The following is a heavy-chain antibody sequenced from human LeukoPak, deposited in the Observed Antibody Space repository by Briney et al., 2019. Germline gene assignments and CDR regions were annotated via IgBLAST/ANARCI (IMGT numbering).Heavy chain of an antibody. CDR1: GYSISSGYY. J-gene: IGHJ6*03. Sequence: SETLSLTCTVSGYSISSGYYWGWIRQPPGKGLEWIGSIYHSGSTYYNPSLKSRVTISVDTSMNQFSLKLSSVTAADTAVYYCARARSGSYSGNYYYMDVWGKGTTVTVSS. CDR3: ARARSGSYSGNYYYMDV. CDR2: IYHSGST. D-gene: IGHD1-26*01. V-gene: IGHV4-38-2*02.